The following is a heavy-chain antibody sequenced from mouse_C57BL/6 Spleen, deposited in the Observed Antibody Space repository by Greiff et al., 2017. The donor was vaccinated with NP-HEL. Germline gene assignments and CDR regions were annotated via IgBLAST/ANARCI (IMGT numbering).Heavy chain of an antibody. CDR3: SEDSAVYYCACRTGGSSYHWYFDV. V-gene: IGHV1-87*01. J-gene: IGHJ1*03. CDR2: GQGLEWIG. D-gene: IGHD1-1*01. Sequence: QVQLQQSGPELARPWASVKISCQAFYTFSRRVHFAIRDTNYWMQWGKQRPGQGLEWIGASYPGNGDTRYNQKFQGKATLTADKASSTAYMQLSSLTSEDSAVYYCACRTGGSSYHWYFDVWGTGTTVTVSS. CDR1: YTFSRRVH.